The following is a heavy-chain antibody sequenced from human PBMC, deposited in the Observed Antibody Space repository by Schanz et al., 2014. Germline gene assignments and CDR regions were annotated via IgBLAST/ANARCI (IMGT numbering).Heavy chain of an antibody. D-gene: IGHD3-10*01. Sequence: QAQLMESGGGVVQPGTSLILSCSVSGFSLNTYGIHWFRQPAGKGLEWVAVISYDGRNKYYADSVKGRFTISRDNSKNTLYLQMNSLRAEDTAVYYGARANYRRKINFDYWGRGTLVTVSS. CDR1: GFSLNTYG. J-gene: IGHJ4*02. CDR3: ARANYRRKINFDY. CDR2: ISYDGRNK. V-gene: IGHV3-30*19.